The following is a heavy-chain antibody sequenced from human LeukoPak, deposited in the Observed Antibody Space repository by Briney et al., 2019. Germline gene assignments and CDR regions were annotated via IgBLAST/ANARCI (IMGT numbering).Heavy chain of an antibody. J-gene: IGHJ5*02. CDR2: IWFDGIKK. Sequence: PGGSLRLSCAASGFTFSNYGMHWVRQVPGKGLEWAAAIWFDGIKKYYADSVKGRLTISRDNSKNTLYLQMNSLRAEDTAVYYCAGPTCLRGGYCSTNPWGQGTLVTVSS. CDR3: AGPTCLRGGYCSTNP. V-gene: IGHV3-33*01. D-gene: IGHD2-2*01. CDR1: GFTFSNYG.